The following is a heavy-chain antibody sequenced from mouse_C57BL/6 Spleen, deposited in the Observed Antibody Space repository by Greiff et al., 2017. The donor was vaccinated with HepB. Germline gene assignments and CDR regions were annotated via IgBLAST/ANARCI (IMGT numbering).Heavy chain of an antibody. CDR1: GYTFTDYN. D-gene: IGHD2-12*01. J-gene: IGHJ4*01. CDR2: INPNNGGT. CDR3: ARRGSLRRGYAVDY. V-gene: IGHV1-22*01. Sequence: DVQLVESGPELVKPGASVKMSCKASGYTFTDYNMHWVKQSHGKSLEWIGYINPNNGGTSYNQKFKGKATLTVNKSSSTAYMDLRSLTSEDSAVYYCARRGSLRRGYAVDYWGQGTSVSVSS.